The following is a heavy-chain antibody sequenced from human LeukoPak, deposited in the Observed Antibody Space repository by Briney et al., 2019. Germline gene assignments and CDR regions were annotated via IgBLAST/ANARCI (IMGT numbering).Heavy chain of an antibody. Sequence: SETLSLTCAVYGGSFSGYYWSWIRQPPGKGLEWIGEINHSGSTNYNPSLKSRVTISVDTSKNQFSLKLSSVTAADTAVYYCARGLSYGFWGQGTLVTVSS. CDR3: ARGLSYGF. CDR2: INHSGST. J-gene: IGHJ4*02. V-gene: IGHV4-34*01. D-gene: IGHD5-18*01. CDR1: GGSFSGYY.